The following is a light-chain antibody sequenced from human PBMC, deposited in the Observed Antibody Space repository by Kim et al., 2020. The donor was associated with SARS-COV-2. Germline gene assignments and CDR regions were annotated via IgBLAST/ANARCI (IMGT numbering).Light chain of an antibody. CDR3: QAWDSSTVV. Sequence: SYELTQPPSVSVSPGQTASITCSGDKLGDKYACWYQQKPGQSPVLVIYQDSKRPAGLPERFSGSNSGNTATLTISGTQARDEADYYCQAWDSSTVVFGGG. CDR1: KLGDKY. CDR2: QDS. V-gene: IGLV3-1*01. J-gene: IGLJ2*01.